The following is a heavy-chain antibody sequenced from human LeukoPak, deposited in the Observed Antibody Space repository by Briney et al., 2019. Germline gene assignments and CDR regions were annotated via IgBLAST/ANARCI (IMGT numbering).Heavy chain of an antibody. CDR2: IYHSGST. D-gene: IGHD4-17*01. J-gene: IGHJ4*02. V-gene: IGHV4-38-2*02. CDR1: GYSISSGYY. Sequence: ETLSLTCTVSGYSISSGYYWGWIRQPPGKGLEWIGSIYHSGSTYYNPSLKSRVTISVDTSKNQFSLKLTSVTAADTAVHYCARASPDDYGDYESYWGQGTLVTVSS. CDR3: ARASPDDYGDYESY.